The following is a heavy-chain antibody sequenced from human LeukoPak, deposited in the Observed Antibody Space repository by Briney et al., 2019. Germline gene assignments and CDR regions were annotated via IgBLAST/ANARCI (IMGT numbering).Heavy chain of an antibody. V-gene: IGHV3-23*01. CDR1: GFTFSSSA. Sequence: GGSLRLSCAASGFTFSSSAMCWVRQAPGKGLEWVSAISGSGDSTYYADSVKGRFTISRDNSKNTLYLHMNSLRVEDTAVYYCAQVRPPPGSGWYGGDDSWGQGTLVTVSS. CDR3: AQVRPPPGSGWYGGDDS. D-gene: IGHD6-19*01. J-gene: IGHJ4*02. CDR2: ISGSGDST.